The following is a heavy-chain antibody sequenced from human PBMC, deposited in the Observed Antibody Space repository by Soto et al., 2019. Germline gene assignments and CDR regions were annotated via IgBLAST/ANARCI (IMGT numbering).Heavy chain of an antibody. CDR2: IESKTDGEAI. CDR3: TQPGLYTSSYYKPFHI. CDR1: GFTFNNAW. V-gene: IGHV3-15*04. J-gene: IGHJ3*02. Sequence: EVQLVESGGGLVKPGGSLRLSCAASGFTFNNAWMTWVCQAPGKGLEWVGRIESKTDGEAIDYAATLKVRFTMSRDDSKNTLSRQMNSLKTEDTAMYYCTQPGLYTSSYYKPFHIWGQGTMVTISS. D-gene: IGHD6-13*01.